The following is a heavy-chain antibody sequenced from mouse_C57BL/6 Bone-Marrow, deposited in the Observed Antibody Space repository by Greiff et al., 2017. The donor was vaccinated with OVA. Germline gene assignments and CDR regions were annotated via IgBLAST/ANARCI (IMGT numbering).Heavy chain of an antibody. J-gene: IGHJ3*01. Sequence: QVQLQQPGAELVKPGASVKMSCKASGYTFTSYWITWVKQRPGQGLEWIGDIYPGSGSTNYNEKFKSKATLTVDTSSSTAYMQRSSLTSEDSAVYYCARDYYGSSSFAYWGQGTLVTVSA. V-gene: IGHV1-55*01. CDR3: ARDYYGSSSFAY. D-gene: IGHD1-1*01. CDR1: GYTFTSYW. CDR2: IYPGSGST.